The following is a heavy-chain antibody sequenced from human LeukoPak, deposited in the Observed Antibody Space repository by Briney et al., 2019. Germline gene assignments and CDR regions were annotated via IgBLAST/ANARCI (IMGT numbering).Heavy chain of an antibody. D-gene: IGHD3-10*01. J-gene: IGHJ3*02. CDR3: AKATYYYGSGSYSRALDI. Sequence: GGSLRLSCAASGFTFSSYAMSWVRQAPGKGLEWVSAISGSGGSTYYADSVKGRFTISRDNSKNTLYLQMNSLRAEDTAVYYCAKATYYYGSGSYSRALDIWGQGTMVTVSS. CDR2: ISGSGGST. V-gene: IGHV3-23*01. CDR1: GFTFSSYA.